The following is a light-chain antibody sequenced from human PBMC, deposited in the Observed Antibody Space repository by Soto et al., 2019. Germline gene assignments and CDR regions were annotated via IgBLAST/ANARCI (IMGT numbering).Light chain of an antibody. CDR3: QQRSIWPLT. CDR1: QSISSY. CDR2: DAS. Sequence: EIVLTQSPATLSLSPGESATLSCRASQSISSYLAWYQQKLGQAPRLLIYDASNRATGVPARFSGRGSGTDFTLTISSLEPEDFAVYYCQQRSIWPLTFGQGTRLDIK. V-gene: IGKV3-11*01. J-gene: IGKJ5*01.